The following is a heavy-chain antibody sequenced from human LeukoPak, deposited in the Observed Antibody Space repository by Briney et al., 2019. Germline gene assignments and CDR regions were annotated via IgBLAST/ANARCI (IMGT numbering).Heavy chain of an antibody. V-gene: IGHV3-15*01. Sequence: GGSLRLSCVASGFTFSNAWMSWVRQAPGKGLEWVGRIKSKTDGGTTEYAAPVKGRFTISRDDSKKTLYLQMNSLKTEDTAVYYCTTGGYGDYGVDDYWGQGTLVTVSS. D-gene: IGHD4-17*01. CDR3: TTGGYGDYGVDDY. CDR2: IKSKTDGGTT. J-gene: IGHJ4*02. CDR1: GFTFSNAW.